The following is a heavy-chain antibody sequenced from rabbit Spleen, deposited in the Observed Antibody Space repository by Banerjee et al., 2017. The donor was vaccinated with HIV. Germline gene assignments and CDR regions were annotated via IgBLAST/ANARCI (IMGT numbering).Heavy chain of an antibody. J-gene: IGHJ3*01. CDR1: GFSFSNKAV. D-gene: IGHD3-1*01. Sequence: QQRLVESGGGLVKPGASLTLTCKASGFSFSNKAVMCWVRPAPGKGLDWIACINAITGNAVYANWAKGRSTFSKTSSTTVTLQMTSLTAADTATYFCARDDGKSGYIVDRLNLWGQGTLVTVS. V-gene: IGHV1S45*01. CDR2: INAITGNA. CDR3: ARDDGKSGYIVDRLNL.